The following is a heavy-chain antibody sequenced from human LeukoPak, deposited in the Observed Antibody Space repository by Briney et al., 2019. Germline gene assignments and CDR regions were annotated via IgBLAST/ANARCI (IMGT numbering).Heavy chain of an antibody. CDR2: IYSGGST. CDR1: GFTVSSNY. V-gene: IGHV3-53*01. CDR3: ARIVGATTIDY. Sequence: GGSLRLSCAASGFTVSSNYMSWVRQAPGKGLEWASAIYSGGSTYYADSVKGRFTISRDNSKNTLYLQMNSLRAEDTAVYYCARIVGATTIDYWGQGTLVTVSS. D-gene: IGHD1-26*01. J-gene: IGHJ4*02.